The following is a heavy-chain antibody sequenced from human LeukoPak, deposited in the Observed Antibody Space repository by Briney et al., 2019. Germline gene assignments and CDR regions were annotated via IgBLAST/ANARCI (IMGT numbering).Heavy chain of an antibody. J-gene: IGHJ4*02. CDR3: ARVSGSYPDY. V-gene: IGHV4-38-2*02. Sequence: KPSETLSLTCTVSGYSINSAFYWGWIRVPPGKGLEWIGSVFHRGTTYYNSSLKSRVNISIDTSKNQFSLKLSSVTAADTAVYYCARVSGSYPDYWGQGTLVTVSS. CDR1: GYSINSAFY. D-gene: IGHD1-26*01. CDR2: VFHRGTT.